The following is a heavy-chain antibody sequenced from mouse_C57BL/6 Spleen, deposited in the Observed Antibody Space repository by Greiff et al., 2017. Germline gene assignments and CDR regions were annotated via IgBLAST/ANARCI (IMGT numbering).Heavy chain of an antibody. CDR3: ARRANQAWFAY. CDR1: GFTFSDYG. D-gene: IGHD3-1*01. V-gene: IGHV5-17*01. CDR2: ISSGSSTI. Sequence: EVNVVESGGGLVKPGGSLKLSCAASGFTFSDYGMHWVRQAPEKGLEWVAYISSGSSTIYYADTVKGRFTISRDNAKNTLFLQMTSLRSEDTAMYYCARRANQAWFAYWGQGTLVTVSA. J-gene: IGHJ3*01.